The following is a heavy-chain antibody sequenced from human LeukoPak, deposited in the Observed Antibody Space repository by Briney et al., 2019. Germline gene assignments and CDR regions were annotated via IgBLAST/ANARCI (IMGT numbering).Heavy chain of an antibody. CDR2: IRQDGTEK. Sequence: PGGSLRLSCAASGFTFSSYWMSWVRQAPGKGLEWVANIRQDGTEKYYVDSVKGRFTIPRDNAKNSLYLQMNSLRAEDTAVYYCARNDGSGSNPHFAYWGQGTLVTVPS. D-gene: IGHD3-10*01. J-gene: IGHJ4*02. V-gene: IGHV3-7*02. CDR3: ARNDGSGSNPHFAY. CDR1: GFTFSSYW.